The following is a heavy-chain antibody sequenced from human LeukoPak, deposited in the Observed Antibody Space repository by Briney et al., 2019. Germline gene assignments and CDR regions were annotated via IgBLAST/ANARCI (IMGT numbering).Heavy chain of an antibody. V-gene: IGHV4-31*03. J-gene: IGHJ4*02. CDR2: IYYSGST. CDR3: ARDYYDSSGFYVPPH. D-gene: IGHD3-22*01. Sequence: TLSLTCTVSGGSISSGGYYWSWIRQHPGKGLEWIGYIYYSGSTYYNPSLKSRVTMSVDTSKNQFSQKLSSVTAADTAVYYCARDYYDSSGFYVPPHWGQGTLVTVSS. CDR1: GGSISSGGYY.